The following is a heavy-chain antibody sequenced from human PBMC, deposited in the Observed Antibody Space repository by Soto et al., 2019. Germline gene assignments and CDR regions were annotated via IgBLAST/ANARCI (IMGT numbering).Heavy chain of an antibody. Sequence: ASVKVSCKASGYTFTNYAIHWVRQAPGQRLEWMGWINAGNRNTEYSHKSQGRIIMTKDTSASTAYMELSSLTSEDTAVYYCARGYDYVWGSYRYGGQFDYWGQG. CDR3: ARGYDYVWGSYRYGGQFDY. J-gene: IGHJ4*02. CDR2: INAGNRNT. CDR1: GYTFTNYA. D-gene: IGHD3-16*02. V-gene: IGHV1-3*01.